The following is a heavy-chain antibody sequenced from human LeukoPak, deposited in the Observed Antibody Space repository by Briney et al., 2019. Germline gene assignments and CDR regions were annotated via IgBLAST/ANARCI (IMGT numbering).Heavy chain of an antibody. D-gene: IGHD6-19*01. J-gene: IGHJ4*02. Sequence: ASVKVSCKASGYTFTGYGISWVRQAPGQGLEWMGWISAYNGNTNYAQKLQGRVTMTTDTSTSTAYMELRSLRSDDTAVYYCARDGTIRRTYSSGWYGGYWGQGTLVTVSS. CDR1: GYTFTGYG. CDR3: ARDGTIRRTYSSGWYGGY. CDR2: ISAYNGNT. V-gene: IGHV1-18*01.